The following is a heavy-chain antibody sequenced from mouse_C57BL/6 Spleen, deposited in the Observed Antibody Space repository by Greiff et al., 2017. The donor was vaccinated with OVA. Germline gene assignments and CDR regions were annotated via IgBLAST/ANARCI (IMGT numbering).Heavy chain of an antibody. CDR3: TRDGGLQGAMDY. V-gene: IGHV5-9-1*02. CDR1: GFTFSSYA. J-gene: IGHJ4*01. D-gene: IGHD2-2*01. CDR2: ISSGGDYI. Sequence: EVMLVESGEGLVKPGGSLKLSCAASGFTFSSYAMSWVRQTPEKRLEWVAYISSGGDYIYYADTVKGRFTISRDNARNTLYLQMSSLKSEDTAMYYCTRDGGLQGAMDYWGQGTSVTVSS.